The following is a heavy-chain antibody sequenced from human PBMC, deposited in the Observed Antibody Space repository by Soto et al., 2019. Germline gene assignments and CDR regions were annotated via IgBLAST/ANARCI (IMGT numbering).Heavy chain of an antibody. CDR3: ARVSSIAAPVDGMDV. CDR1: GFTFSSYW. Sequence: GVSLRLSWAASGFTFSSYWMSWVRQAPGKGLEWVANIKQDGSEKYYVDSVKGRFTISRDNAKNSLYLQMNSLRAEDTDVYYCARVSSIAAPVDGMDVWGKGTTVTVSS. D-gene: IGHD6-6*01. CDR2: IKQDGSEK. J-gene: IGHJ6*04. V-gene: IGHV3-7*01.